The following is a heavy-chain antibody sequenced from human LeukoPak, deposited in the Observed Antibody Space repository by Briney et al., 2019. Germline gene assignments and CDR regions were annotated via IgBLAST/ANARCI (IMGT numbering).Heavy chain of an antibody. CDR2: FDPEDGET. Sequence: ASVKVSCKVSGYTLTELSMHWVRQAPGKGIEWMGGFDPEDGETIYAQKFQGRVTMTEDTSTDTAYMELSSLRSEDTAVYYCATGGRSGWYFDYWGQGTLVTVSS. J-gene: IGHJ4*02. V-gene: IGHV1-24*01. CDR1: GYTLTELS. CDR3: ATGGRSGWYFDY. D-gene: IGHD6-19*01.